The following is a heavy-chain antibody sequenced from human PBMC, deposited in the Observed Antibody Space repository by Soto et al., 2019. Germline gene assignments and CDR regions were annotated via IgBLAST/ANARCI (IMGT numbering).Heavy chain of an antibody. CDR3: AGAYGYSSSWFDY. Sequence: QVQLQESGPGLVKPSETLSLTCTVSGGSISSYYWSWIRQPPGKGLEWIGYIYYSGSTNYNPSLKSRVTISVDTSKNQFSLKLSSVTAADTAVYYCAGAYGYSSSWFDYWGQGTLVTVSS. CDR1: GGSISSYY. V-gene: IGHV4-59*01. CDR2: IYYSGST. J-gene: IGHJ4*02. D-gene: IGHD6-6*01.